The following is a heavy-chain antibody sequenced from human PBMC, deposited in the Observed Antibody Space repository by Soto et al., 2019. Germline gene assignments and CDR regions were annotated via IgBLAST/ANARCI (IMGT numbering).Heavy chain of an antibody. CDR1: GGTFSSYA. J-gene: IGHJ6*02. D-gene: IGHD3-10*01. CDR2: IIPIFGTA. V-gene: IGHV1-69*13. CDR3: ARDLDYYGSGSHYYYGMGV. Sequence: SVKVSCKASGGTFSSYAISWVRQAPGQGLEWMGGIIPIFGTANYAQKFQGRVTITADESTSTAYMELSSLRSEDTAVYYCARDLDYYGSGSHYYYGMGVWGQGTTVTVSS.